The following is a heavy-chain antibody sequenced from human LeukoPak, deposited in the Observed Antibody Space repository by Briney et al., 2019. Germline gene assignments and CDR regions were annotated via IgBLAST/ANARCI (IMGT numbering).Heavy chain of an antibody. Sequence: GGSLRLSCAASGFTFDDYAMHWVRHPPGKGLEWVSGISWNSGSTIYYADSVKGRFTISRDNAKNSLYLQMNSLRAEDTAVYYCARSQDSSSWSSRLGYYYMDVWGKGTTVTVSS. CDR1: GFTFDDYA. CDR2: ISWNSGSTI. V-gene: IGHV3-9*01. CDR3: ARSQDSSSWSSRLGYYYMDV. D-gene: IGHD6-13*01. J-gene: IGHJ6*03.